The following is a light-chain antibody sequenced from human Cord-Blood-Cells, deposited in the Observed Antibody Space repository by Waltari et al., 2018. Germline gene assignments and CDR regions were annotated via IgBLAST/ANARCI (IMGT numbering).Light chain of an antibody. CDR1: QSVSSSY. CDR2: GAS. J-gene: IGKJ1*01. V-gene: IGKV3-20*01. Sequence: EIVLTQSPGTLSLSPGERATLSCRVSQSVSSSYLAWYQQKPGQAPRLLIYGASSRATGIPDRFSGSESGTDFTLTISRLEPEDFAVYYCQQYGSSPETFGQGTKVEIK. CDR3: QQYGSSPET.